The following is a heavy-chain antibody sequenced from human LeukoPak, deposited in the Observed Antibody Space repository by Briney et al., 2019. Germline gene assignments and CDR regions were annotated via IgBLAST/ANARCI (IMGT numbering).Heavy chain of an antibody. CDR3: ASARYDSSGYYSFDY. CDR1: GGSFSGYY. D-gene: IGHD3-22*01. CDR2: INHSGST. V-gene: IGHV4-34*01. Sequence: PSETLSLTCAVYGGSFSGYYWSWIRQPPGKGLEWIGEINHSGSTNYNPSLKSRVTISVDKSKNQFSLKLSSVTAADTAVYYCASARYDSSGYYSFDYWGQGTLVTVSS. J-gene: IGHJ4*02.